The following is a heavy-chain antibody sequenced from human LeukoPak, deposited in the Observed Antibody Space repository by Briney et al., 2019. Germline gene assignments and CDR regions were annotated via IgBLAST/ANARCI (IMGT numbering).Heavy chain of an antibody. CDR2: INSNRGVT. J-gene: IGHJ6*03. V-gene: IGHV1-2*02. CDR3: ARLYSHGVGYYYYMDV. Sequence: ASVKVSCKASGYTFTGYYMHWVRQAPGQGLEWMGGINSNRGVTNYAQKFQGRVTRPRNTSISTAYMELSRLRSQKTAVYSGARLYSHGVGYYYYMDVWGKGTTVTVSS. D-gene: IGHD3-3*02. CDR1: GYTFTGYY.